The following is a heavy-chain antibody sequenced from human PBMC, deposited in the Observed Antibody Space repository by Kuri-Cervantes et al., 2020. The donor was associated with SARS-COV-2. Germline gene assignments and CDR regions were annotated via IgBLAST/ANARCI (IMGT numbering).Heavy chain of an antibody. Sequence: SETLSLTCSVSGGSISTTTYYWGWIRQPAGKGLEWIGSIYYSGSTYYNPSLKSRVTISVDTSKNQFSLKLSSVTAADTAVYYCARHVRPEITIFGVVITADYFDYWGQGTLVTVSS. CDR2: IYYSGST. J-gene: IGHJ4*02. D-gene: IGHD3-3*01. CDR1: GGSISTTTYY. V-gene: IGHV4-39*01. CDR3: ARHVRPEITIFGVVITADYFDY.